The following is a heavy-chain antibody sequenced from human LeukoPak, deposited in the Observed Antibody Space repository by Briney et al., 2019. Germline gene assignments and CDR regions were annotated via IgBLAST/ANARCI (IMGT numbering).Heavy chain of an antibody. CDR2: IYTSGST. Sequence: SETLSLTCTVSGGSISSGSYYWSWIRQPAGKGLEWIGRIYTSGSTNYNPSLKSRVAISVDTSKNQFSLKLSSVTAADTAVYYCARSYAIVVVPAATPDYWGQGTLVTVSS. CDR1: GGSISSGSYY. D-gene: IGHD2-2*01. V-gene: IGHV4-61*02. CDR3: ARSYAIVVVPAATPDY. J-gene: IGHJ4*02.